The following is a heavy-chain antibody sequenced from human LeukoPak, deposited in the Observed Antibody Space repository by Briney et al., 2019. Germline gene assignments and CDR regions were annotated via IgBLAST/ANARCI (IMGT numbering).Heavy chain of an antibody. D-gene: IGHD5-24*01. CDR3: ARDPEGWLQFGYYFDY. V-gene: IGHV3-7*01. CDR1: GFTFSSYW. J-gene: IGHJ4*02. CDR2: IKQDGSEK. Sequence: PGGSLRLSCAASGFTFSSYWMSWVRQAPGKGLEGVATIKQDGSEKYYVDSVKGRFTISRDNAKNSLYLQMNSLRAEDTAVYYCARDPEGWLQFGYYFDYWGQGTLVTVSS.